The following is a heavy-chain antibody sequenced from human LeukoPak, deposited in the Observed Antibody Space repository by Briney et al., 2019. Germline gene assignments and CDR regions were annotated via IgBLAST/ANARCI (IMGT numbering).Heavy chain of an antibody. Sequence: ASVKVSCKASGYTFTSYGISWVRQAPGQGLEWMGWISAYNGNTNYAQKLQGRVTITRDTSASTANMELSSLRSEDTAVYYCARTTRSWYEDNDAFDIWGQGTTVTVSS. CDR1: GYTFTSYG. CDR3: ARTTRSWYEDNDAFDI. D-gene: IGHD6-13*01. V-gene: IGHV1-18*01. CDR2: ISAYNGNT. J-gene: IGHJ3*02.